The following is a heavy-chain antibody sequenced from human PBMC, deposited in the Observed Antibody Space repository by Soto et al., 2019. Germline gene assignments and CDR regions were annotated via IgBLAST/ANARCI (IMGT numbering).Heavy chain of an antibody. J-gene: IGHJ4*02. CDR3: ARDRRAGGNSAFYFDF. CDR2: ISATGGGT. V-gene: IGHV3-23*01. Sequence: GSLRLSCAASGFKFSNYAMSWVRQAPGKGLEWVSLISATGGGTYYADSVKGRFTISRDNSHNTLYLQVHSLTAEDTAVYYCARDRRAGGNSAFYFDFWGQGAQVTVSS. CDR1: GFKFSNYA. D-gene: IGHD3-16*01.